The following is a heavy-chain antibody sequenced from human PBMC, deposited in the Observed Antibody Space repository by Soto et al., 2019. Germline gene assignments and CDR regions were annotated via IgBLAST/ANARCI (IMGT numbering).Heavy chain of an antibody. CDR2: IYPGDSDT. Sequence: GESLNISCNGSGYTFTDYCICWVRQLPGKGLEWMGIIYPGDSDTRYSPSFQGHVTISVDKSTSTAYLQWNTLKASDTAMYYCARHTSNFRYYYYAMDVWGQGTTVTVSS. CDR3: ARHTSNFRYYYYAMDV. V-gene: IGHV5-51*01. J-gene: IGHJ6*02. D-gene: IGHD2-2*01. CDR1: GYTFTDYC.